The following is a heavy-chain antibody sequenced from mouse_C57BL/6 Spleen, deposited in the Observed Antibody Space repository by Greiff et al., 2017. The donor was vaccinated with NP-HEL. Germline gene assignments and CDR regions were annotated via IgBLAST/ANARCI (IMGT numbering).Heavy chain of an antibody. CDR2: INPSSGYT. D-gene: IGHD1-1*01. CDR3: ARRDYGSSYGFDY. Sequence: VQLQQSGAELARPGASVKMSCKASGYTFTSYTMHWVKQRPGQGLEWIGYINPSSGYTKYNQKFKEKATLTAAKSSSTAYMQLSTLTSEDSAVDYCARRDYGSSYGFDYWGQGTTLTVSS. V-gene: IGHV1-4*01. J-gene: IGHJ2*01. CDR1: GYTFTSYT.